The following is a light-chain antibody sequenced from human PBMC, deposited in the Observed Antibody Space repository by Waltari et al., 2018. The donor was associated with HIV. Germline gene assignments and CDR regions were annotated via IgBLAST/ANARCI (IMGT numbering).Light chain of an antibody. Sequence: DIQMTQSPSSLSASVGDRVTLTCRTSQSISTYLNWYQHRPGKAPTLLIYAVSHLESGVPSRFSGSGFGTDFTLTISSLQPEDFATYYCQQSYRSPRTFGQGTKVEIK. V-gene: IGKV1-39*01. J-gene: IGKJ1*01. CDR2: AVS. CDR3: QQSYRSPRT. CDR1: QSISTY.